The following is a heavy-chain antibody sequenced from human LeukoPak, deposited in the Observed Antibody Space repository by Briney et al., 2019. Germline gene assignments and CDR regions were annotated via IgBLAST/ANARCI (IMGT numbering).Heavy chain of an antibody. Sequence: GALVLSCNAPGFAFYEKGMSWVRQASRKGKDGDSVINWSGGSTGSADPLRGRLTISRDNAKNSLYLQMDSLRAEDTALYYCARAPITSPFYFDYWGQGTLVTVSS. CDR3: ARAPITSPFYFDY. D-gene: IGHD2-2*01. V-gene: IGHV3-20*04. CDR2: INWSGGST. CDR1: GFAFYEKG. J-gene: IGHJ4*02.